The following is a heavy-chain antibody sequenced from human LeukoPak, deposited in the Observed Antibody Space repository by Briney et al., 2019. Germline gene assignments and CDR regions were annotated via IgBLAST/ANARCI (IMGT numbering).Heavy chain of an antibody. V-gene: IGHV3-7*01. J-gene: IGHJ4*02. D-gene: IGHD2-15*01. CDR2: IKQDGSEK. CDR1: GFTFSSFW. Sequence: GGSLRLSCAASGFTFSSFWVTWVRQAPGKGLEWVANIKQDGSEKYYVDSVKGRFTISRDNAKNSLYLQMNSLRAEDTAVYYCARGTPVPGDYWGQGTLVTVSS. CDR3: ARGTPVPGDY.